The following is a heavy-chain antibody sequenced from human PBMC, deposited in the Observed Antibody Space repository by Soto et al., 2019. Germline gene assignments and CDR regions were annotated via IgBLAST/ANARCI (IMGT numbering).Heavy chain of an antibody. Sequence: QVQLVESGGGVVQPARSLRLSCAASGFTFSSYGMHWVRQAPGTGLEWVAVISYDGSNKYYADSVKCRFTISRDNSKNTLYRQMNSLRGEDTAVYYCAKDLSRYYYYGSEMWRNGMHVWGQGTTGTVSS. CDR2: ISYDGSNK. D-gene: IGHD3-10*01. CDR3: AKDLSRYYYYGSEMWRNGMHV. CDR1: GFTFSSYG. V-gene: IGHV3-30*18. J-gene: IGHJ6*02.